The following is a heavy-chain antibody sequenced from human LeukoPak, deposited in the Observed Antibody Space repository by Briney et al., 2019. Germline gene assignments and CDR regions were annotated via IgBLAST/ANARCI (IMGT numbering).Heavy chain of an antibody. J-gene: IGHJ6*03. CDR2: ISYDGSNK. Sequence: GRSLRLSCAASGFTFSSYGMHWVRQAPGKGLEWVAVISYDGSNKYYADSVKGRFTISRDNSKNTLYLQMNSLRAEDTAVYYCAKAGRGYSYGYFGYMDVWGKGTTVTVSS. CDR3: AKAGRGYSYGYFGYMDV. D-gene: IGHD5-18*01. CDR1: GFTFSSYG. V-gene: IGHV3-30*18.